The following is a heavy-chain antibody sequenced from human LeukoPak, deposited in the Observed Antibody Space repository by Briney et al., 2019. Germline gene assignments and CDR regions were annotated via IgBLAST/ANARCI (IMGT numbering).Heavy chain of an antibody. J-gene: IGHJ4*02. V-gene: IGHV3-53*01. Sequence: GGSLRLSCAASGFTFSSFAMNWVRQAPGKGLEWVSVLYSGGNTYYTDSVKGRFTISRDNSKNTLYLQMNSLRAEDTAVYYCARVGYYDSSGYRNWGQGTLVTVSS. CDR2: LYSGGNT. CDR1: GFTFSSFA. D-gene: IGHD3-22*01. CDR3: ARVGYYDSSGYRN.